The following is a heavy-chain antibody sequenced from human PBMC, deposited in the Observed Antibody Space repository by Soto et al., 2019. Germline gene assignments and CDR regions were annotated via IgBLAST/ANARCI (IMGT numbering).Heavy chain of an antibody. J-gene: IGHJ4*02. Sequence: PGESLKISCKGSGYSFTSYWIGWVRQMPGKGLEWMGIIYPGDSDTRYSPSFQGQVTISADKSISTAYMELRSLRSDDTAVYYCARTPSGSYGYYFDYWGQGTLVTVSS. D-gene: IGHD1-26*01. V-gene: IGHV5-51*01. CDR3: ARTPSGSYGYYFDY. CDR1: GYSFTSYW. CDR2: IYPGDSDT.